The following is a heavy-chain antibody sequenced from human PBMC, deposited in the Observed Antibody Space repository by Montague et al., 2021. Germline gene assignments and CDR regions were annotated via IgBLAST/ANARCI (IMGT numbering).Heavy chain of an antibody. CDR2: IFHSGST. CDR3: ARDREAAPFDY. D-gene: IGHD2-15*01. CDR1: GYSISSGYY. V-gene: IGHV4-38-2*02. J-gene: IGHJ4*02. Sequence: SETLSLTCTVSGYSISSGYYWGWIRQPPGKGLEWIGSIFHSGSTYYNPSLKSRVTISVDTSKNQFSLKLTRVTAADTALYYCARDREAAPFDYWGQGTLVTVSS.